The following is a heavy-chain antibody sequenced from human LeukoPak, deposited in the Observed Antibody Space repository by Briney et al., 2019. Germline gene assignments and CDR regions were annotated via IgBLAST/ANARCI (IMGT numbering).Heavy chain of an antibody. Sequence: GGSLRLSCAASGFTFSSYAMHWVRQAPGKGLEWVAVTSYDGSNKYYADSVKGRFTISRDNSKNTLYLQMNSLRAEDTAVYYCARDLAYCGGDCYSLGAFDIWGQGTMGTVSS. D-gene: IGHD2-21*02. CDR3: ARDLAYCGGDCYSLGAFDI. J-gene: IGHJ3*02. V-gene: IGHV3-30*04. CDR1: GFTFSSYA. CDR2: TSYDGSNK.